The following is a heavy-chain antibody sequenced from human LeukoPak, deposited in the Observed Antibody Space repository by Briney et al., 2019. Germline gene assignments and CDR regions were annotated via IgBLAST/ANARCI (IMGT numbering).Heavy chain of an antibody. J-gene: IGHJ4*02. CDR3: AKVKGPYYGSGSYSDYFDY. Sequence: PGGSLRLSCAASGFTFDDYAMHWVRQAPGKGLEWVSGISWNSGSIGYADSVKGRFTISRDNAKNSLYLQMNSLRAEDTALYYCAKVKGPYYGSGSYSDYFDYWGQGTLVTVSS. V-gene: IGHV3-9*01. CDR1: GFTFDDYA. CDR2: ISWNSGSI. D-gene: IGHD3-10*01.